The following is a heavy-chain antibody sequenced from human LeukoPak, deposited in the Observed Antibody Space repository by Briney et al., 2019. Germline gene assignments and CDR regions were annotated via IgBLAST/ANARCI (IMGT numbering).Heavy chain of an antibody. D-gene: IGHD2-21*01. CDR1: GFTFNNYV. CDR3: AKAPVTSCRGAYCYPFDS. V-gene: IGHV3-30*04. J-gene: IGHJ4*02. Sequence: GGSLRLSCAASGFTFNNYVMHWVRQAPGKGLEWVAVMSIDGNIKLYADSVRGRFTISRDNSRNTLYLQLNSLRAEDAAVYFCAKAPVTSCRGAYCYPFDSWGQGTLVTVSS. CDR2: MSIDGNIK.